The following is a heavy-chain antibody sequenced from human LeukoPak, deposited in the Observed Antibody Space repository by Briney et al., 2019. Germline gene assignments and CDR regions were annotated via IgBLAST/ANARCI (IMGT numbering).Heavy chain of an antibody. CDR1: GFTFSSYS. CDR2: ISSSSSYI. CDR3: ATSSDAPANM. D-gene: IGHD2-2*01. V-gene: IGHV3-21*01. J-gene: IGHJ4*02. Sequence: GGSLRLSCAASGFTFSSYSMNWVRQAPGKGLEWVSSISSSSSYIYYADSVKGRFTISRDNAKNSLYLHMNSLRAEDTGVYYCATSSDAPANMWGQGTLVTVSS.